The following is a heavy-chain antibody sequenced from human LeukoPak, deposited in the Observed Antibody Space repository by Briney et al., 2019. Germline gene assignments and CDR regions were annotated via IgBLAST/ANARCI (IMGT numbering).Heavy chain of an antibody. CDR2: IKEDGTEK. J-gene: IGHJ2*01. CDR1: GFTFSSSW. CDR3: ARPHNNWRWYFDL. Sequence: GGPLRLSCAASGFTFSSSWMNWVRQSPGKGLEWVANIKEDGTEKYYVDSAKGRFTIFRDNAKNSLYLQMNSLRAEDTAVYYCARPHNNWRWYFDLWGRGTLVAVSS. V-gene: IGHV3-7*03. D-gene: IGHD3-3*01.